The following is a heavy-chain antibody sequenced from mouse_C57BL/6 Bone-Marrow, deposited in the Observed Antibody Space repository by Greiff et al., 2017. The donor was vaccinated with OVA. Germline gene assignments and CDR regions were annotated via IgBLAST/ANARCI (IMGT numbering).Heavy chain of an antibody. CDR1: GYSITSGYY. CDR3: AIYGTLAMDY. J-gene: IGHJ4*01. D-gene: IGHD2-1*01. Sequence: VQLKQSGPGLVKPSQSLSLTCSVTGYSITSGYYWNWIRQFPGNKLEWMGYISYDGSNNYNPSLKNRISITRDTSKNQFFLKLNSVTTEDTATYYCAIYGTLAMDYWGQGTSVTVSS. CDR2: ISYDGSN. V-gene: IGHV3-6*01.